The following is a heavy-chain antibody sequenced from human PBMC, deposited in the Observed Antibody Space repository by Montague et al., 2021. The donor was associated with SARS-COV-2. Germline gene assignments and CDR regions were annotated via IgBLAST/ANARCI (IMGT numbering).Heavy chain of an antibody. Sequence: SLRLSCAATGFAVNSNYMTWVRQAPGKGLEWVSVIYSGGTTYYAXSVKDRFTISRDSSKNTVHLQMNSLRVDDTAVYYCARRLEERLPYYYYGLDVWGQGTTVTVS. V-gene: IGHV3-66*01. D-gene: IGHD1/OR15-1a*01. CDR3: ARRLEERLPYYYYGLDV. CDR2: IYSGGTT. CDR1: GFAVNSNY. J-gene: IGHJ6*02.